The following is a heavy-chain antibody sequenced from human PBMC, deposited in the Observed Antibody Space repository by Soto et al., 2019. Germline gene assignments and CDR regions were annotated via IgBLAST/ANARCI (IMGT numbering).Heavy chain of an antibody. Sequence: QVQLVESGGDLVKPGGSLKLACAASGFTFTDYYMSWIRQAPGRGLERLAYISVRGNTIFYADSIRGRFTISRDNAHNSLNLQMDALRVEDTAVYFCARDLSYTPSWPEGRLAHWGQGTLVNVSS. D-gene: IGHD3-16*02. V-gene: IGHV3-11*01. CDR3: ARDLSYTPSWPEGRLAH. J-gene: IGHJ4*02. CDR2: ISVRGNTI. CDR1: GFTFTDYY.